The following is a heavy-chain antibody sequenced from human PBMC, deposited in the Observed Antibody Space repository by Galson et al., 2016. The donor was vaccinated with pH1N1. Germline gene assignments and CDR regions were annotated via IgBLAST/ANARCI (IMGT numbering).Heavy chain of an antibody. CDR3: ARGAITTPGLDY. CDR1: EFTFTNYA. V-gene: IGHV3-23*01. Sequence: SLRLSCAASEFTFTNYAMPWVRQAPGKGLEWVSSITGSGDSTFYADSVKGRFTISRDNSKNTLYLQMNSLRVEDTAMYYCARGAITTPGLDYWGQGTLVTVSS. J-gene: IGHJ4*02. D-gene: IGHD1/OR15-1a*01. CDR2: ITGSGDST.